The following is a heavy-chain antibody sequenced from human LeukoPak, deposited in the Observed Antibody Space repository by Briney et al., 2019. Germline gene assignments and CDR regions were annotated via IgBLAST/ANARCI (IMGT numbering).Heavy chain of an antibody. CDR2: IYTDGGT. J-gene: IGHJ4*02. Sequence: GGSLRLSCTASGFTVGSNHMSWVRQVPGKGLEWVSVIYTDGGTHYADSVKGRFTVARDKSKNTVYLQMNSLRAEDTAVYYCVRDADYWGRGTLVTVSS. CDR3: VRDADY. CDR1: GFTVGSNH. V-gene: IGHV3-53*01.